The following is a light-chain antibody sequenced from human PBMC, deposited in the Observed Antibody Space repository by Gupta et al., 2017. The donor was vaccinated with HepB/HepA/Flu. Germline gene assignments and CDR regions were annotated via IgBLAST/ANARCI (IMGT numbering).Light chain of an antibody. CDR2: AAS. V-gene: IGKV1-39*01. Sequence: DIQMTQSPSSLSASVGDRVTITCRASQSISSYLNWYQQKPGKAPKLLIYAASSLQSGVPSRFSGSGSGTDYTRTISSLQPEDFSTDYCQQSYSTQPWTFGQGTKVEI. J-gene: IGKJ1*01. CDR3: QQSYSTQPWT. CDR1: QSISSY.